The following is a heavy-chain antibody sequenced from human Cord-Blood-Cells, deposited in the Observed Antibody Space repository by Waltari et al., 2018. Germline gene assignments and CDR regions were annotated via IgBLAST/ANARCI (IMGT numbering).Heavy chain of an antibody. J-gene: IGHJ4*02. Sequence: EVQLVESGGGLVQPGGSLSLSGAASGFTFTSYWMSWVRQAPGKGLEWVANIKQDGSEKYYVDSVKGRFTISRDNAKNSLYLQMNSLRAEDTAVYYCAQWAVAGSFDYWGQGTLVTVSS. CDR1: GFTFTSYW. CDR2: IKQDGSEK. CDR3: AQWAVAGSFDY. D-gene: IGHD6-19*01. V-gene: IGHV3-7*01.